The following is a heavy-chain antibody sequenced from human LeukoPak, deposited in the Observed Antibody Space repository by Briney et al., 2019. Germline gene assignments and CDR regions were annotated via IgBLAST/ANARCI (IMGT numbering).Heavy chain of an antibody. J-gene: IGHJ5*02. V-gene: IGHV4-39*01. CDR2: IYYSGNT. Sequence: KPSETLSLTCTVSGGSISSSSYYWGWIRQPPGKGLEWLGSIYYSGNTYYNPSLKSRVTISVDTSKNQFSLKLSSVTAADTAVYYCASAYYDILTGYSSWFDPWGQGTLVTVSS. D-gene: IGHD3-9*01. CDR3: ASAYYDILTGYSSWFDP. CDR1: GGSISSSSYY.